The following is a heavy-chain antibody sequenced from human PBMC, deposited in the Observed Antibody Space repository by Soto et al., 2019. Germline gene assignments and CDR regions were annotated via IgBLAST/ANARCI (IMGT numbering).Heavy chain of an antibody. V-gene: IGHV1-18*01. CDR1: GYTFSTYG. CDR3: ARVKVPAAILGAFDL. CDR2: INPFKGDT. J-gene: IGHJ3*01. D-gene: IGHD2-2*02. Sequence: ASVKVSCKASGYTFSTYGITWVREAPGQGLDWMGWINPFKGDTNSAARFQDRVTMTTDTSTRTAYMELRSLRSDDTAVYYCARVKVPAAILGAFDLWGQGTLVTVSS.